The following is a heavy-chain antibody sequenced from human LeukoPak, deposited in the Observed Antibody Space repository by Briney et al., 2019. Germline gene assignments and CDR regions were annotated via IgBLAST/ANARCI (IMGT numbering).Heavy chain of an antibody. D-gene: IGHD3-16*01. V-gene: IGHV3-7*03. CDR2: IKKDGSEK. Sequence: PGGSLRLSCALSGFTFSNYWMNWARQAPGKGLKWVANIKKDGSEKFYVDSVKGRFTISRDNAKNSLYLQMNNLRAEDTAVYYCAREYVGYGGQGILVTVSS. CDR3: AREYVGY. CDR1: GFTFSNYW. J-gene: IGHJ4*02.